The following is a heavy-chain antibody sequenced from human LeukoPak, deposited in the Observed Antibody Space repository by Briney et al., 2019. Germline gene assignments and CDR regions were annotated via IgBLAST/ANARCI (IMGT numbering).Heavy chain of an antibody. CDR3: AREDYYDSSGYVPHDAFDI. Sequence: SETLSLTCTVSGGSVRTYYWSWIRQPPGKGLEWIGYIYYSGSTNYNPSLKSRVTISVDTSKNQFSLKLSSVTAADTAVYYCAREDYYDSSGYVPHDAFDIWGQGTMVTVSS. CDR2: IYYSGST. J-gene: IGHJ3*02. CDR1: GGSVRTYY. V-gene: IGHV4-59*02. D-gene: IGHD3-22*01.